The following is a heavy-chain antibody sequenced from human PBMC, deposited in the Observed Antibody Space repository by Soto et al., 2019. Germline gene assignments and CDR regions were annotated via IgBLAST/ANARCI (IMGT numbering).Heavy chain of an antibody. D-gene: IGHD3-22*01. J-gene: IGHJ3*02. CDR2: IIPIFGTA. CDR3: ARDGSPPYDSSGEPSPEGAFDI. CDR1: GGTFSSYA. V-gene: IGHV1-69*06. Sequence: SVKVSCKASGGTFSSYAISWVRQAPGQGLEWMGGIIPIFGTANYAQKFQGRVTITADKSTSTAYMELSSLRSEDTAVYYCARDGSPPYDSSGEPSPEGAFDIWGQGTMVTVSS.